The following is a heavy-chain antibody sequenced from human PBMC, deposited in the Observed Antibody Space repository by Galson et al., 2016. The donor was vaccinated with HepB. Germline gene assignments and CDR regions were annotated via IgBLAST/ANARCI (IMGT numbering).Heavy chain of an antibody. Sequence: SLRLSCAASGFTFSSYAMSWVRQAPGKGLEWVSNISGSGGSTYYADSVKGRFTISRDNSKNTLYLQMNSLRAEDTAVYYCAKDLSWGIAAAGYYYYYYGMDVWGQGTTVTVSS. CDR3: AKDLSWGIAAAGYYYYYYGMDV. CDR1: GFTFSSYA. D-gene: IGHD6-13*01. V-gene: IGHV3-23*01. CDR2: ISGSGGST. J-gene: IGHJ6*02.